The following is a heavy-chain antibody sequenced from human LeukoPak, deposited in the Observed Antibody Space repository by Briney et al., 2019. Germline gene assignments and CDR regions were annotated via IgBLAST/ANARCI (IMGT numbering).Heavy chain of an antibody. Sequence: ASVKVSCTASGYTFTSYDINWVRQATGQGLEWMGWMNPNSGNTGYAQKFQGRVTMTRNTSISTAYMELRSLRSDDTAVYYCARERRELPGSPLADYWGQGTLVTVSS. J-gene: IGHJ4*02. CDR2: MNPNSGNT. D-gene: IGHD1-26*01. V-gene: IGHV1-8*01. CDR1: GYTFTSYD. CDR3: ARERRELPGSPLADY.